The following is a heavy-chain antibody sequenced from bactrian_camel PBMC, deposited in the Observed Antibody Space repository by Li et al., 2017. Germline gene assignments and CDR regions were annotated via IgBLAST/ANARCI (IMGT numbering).Heavy chain of an antibody. CDR1: GYTYSSNC. J-gene: IGHJ6*01. D-gene: IGHD5*01. V-gene: IGHV3S1*01. CDR2: IYTRSDNT. CDR3: AASWDVTAPAALGRISSPEFGY. Sequence: QLVESGGGSVQPGGSLRLSCAASGYTYSSNCLGWFRQVQGQEPEGVAAIYTRSDNTYCGDSVKGRFTISKDNAKNILYLQMDSLTPEDTGTYRCAASWDVTAPAALGRISSPEFGYWGQGTQVTVS.